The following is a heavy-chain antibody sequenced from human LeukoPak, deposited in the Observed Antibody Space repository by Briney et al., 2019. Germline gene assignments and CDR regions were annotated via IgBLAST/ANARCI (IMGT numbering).Heavy chain of an antibody. D-gene: IGHD6-19*01. Sequence: ASVKVSCKASGYTFTSYGISWVRQAPGQGLEWMGWISAYNGNTNYAQKLQGRVTMTTDTSTSTAYTELRSLRSDDTAVYYCARDPTWATSGWYNFDYWGQGTLVTVSS. J-gene: IGHJ4*02. V-gene: IGHV1-18*01. CDR3: ARDPTWATSGWYNFDY. CDR1: GYTFTSYG. CDR2: ISAYNGNT.